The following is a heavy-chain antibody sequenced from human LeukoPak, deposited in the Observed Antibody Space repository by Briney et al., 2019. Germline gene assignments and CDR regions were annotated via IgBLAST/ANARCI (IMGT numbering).Heavy chain of an antibody. CDR2: IYYSGST. V-gene: IGHV4-39*07. D-gene: IGHD3-9*01. J-gene: IGHJ4*02. CDR3: ARANPYDILTGYYRVIDY. Sequence: SETLSLTCTVSGGSISGSSYYWGWIRQPPGKGLEWIGSIYYSGSTYYNPSLKSRVTISVDTSMNQFSLKLSSVTAADTAVYYCARANPYDILTGYYRVIDYWGQGTLVTVSS. CDR1: GGSISGSSYY.